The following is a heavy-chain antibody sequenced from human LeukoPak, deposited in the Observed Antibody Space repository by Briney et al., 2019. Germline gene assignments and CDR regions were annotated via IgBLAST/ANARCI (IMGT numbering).Heavy chain of an antibody. CDR2: IYYSGST. D-gene: IGHD3-3*01. CDR3: ARVPTIFGVEIDY. CDR1: GGSISSGGYY. J-gene: IGHJ4*02. V-gene: IGHV4-31*03. Sequence: SETLSLTCTVSGGSISSGGYYWSWIRQHPGKGLEWIGYIYYSGSTYYNPSLKSRVTISVDTSKNQFSLKLSSVTAADTAVYYCARVPTIFGVEIDYWGQGTLVTVSS.